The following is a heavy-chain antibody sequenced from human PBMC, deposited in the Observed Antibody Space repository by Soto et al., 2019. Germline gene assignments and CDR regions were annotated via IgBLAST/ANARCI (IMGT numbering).Heavy chain of an antibody. D-gene: IGHD3-9*01. CDR2: ISPASTYI. J-gene: IGHJ4*02. Sequence: PGGSLRLSCAASGLNFEKCSMNWVRQPPGKGPEWLASISPASTYIRYADSVKGRFTISRDNARNSLSLQMMSLRADDTAIYYCARRHYDLLTGQRYHLDFWGPGTLVTVSS. CDR3: ARRHYDLLTGQRYHLDF. CDR1: GLNFEKCS. V-gene: IGHV3-21*04.